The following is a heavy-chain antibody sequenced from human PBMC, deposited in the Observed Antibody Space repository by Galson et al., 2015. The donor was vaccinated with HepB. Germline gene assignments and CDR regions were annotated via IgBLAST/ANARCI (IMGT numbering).Heavy chain of an antibody. D-gene: IGHD1-1*01. Sequence: SLRLSCAASGFTFSDFGMHWVRQAPGKGLEWVSTLSTSGGNTYYADSVKGRFTISRDNSRDILYVQMNSLRAEDTAVYYCAKGRSVSGTLSPACDYWGQGTLVTVSS. CDR2: LSTSGGNT. CDR1: GFTFSDFG. V-gene: IGHV3-23*01. CDR3: AKGRSVSGTLSPACDY. J-gene: IGHJ4*02.